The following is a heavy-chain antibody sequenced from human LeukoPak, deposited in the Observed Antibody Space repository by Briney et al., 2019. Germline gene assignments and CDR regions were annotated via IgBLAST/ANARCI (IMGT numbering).Heavy chain of an antibody. J-gene: IGHJ4*02. Sequence: QPGGSLRLSCAASGFTFSSYWMSWVRQAPGKGLEWVANIKQDGSEKYYVDSVKGRFTISRDNATNSLYLQMNSLRAEDTAVYYCAREEGGYCSGGSCYHDYWGQGTLVTVSS. CDR2: IKQDGSEK. CDR3: AREEGGYCSGGSCYHDY. D-gene: IGHD2-15*01. V-gene: IGHV3-7*03. CDR1: GFTFSSYW.